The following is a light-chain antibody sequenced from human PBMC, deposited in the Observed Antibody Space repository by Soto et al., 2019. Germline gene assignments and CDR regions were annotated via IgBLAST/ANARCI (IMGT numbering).Light chain of an antibody. CDR1: SSDVGSYNL. CDR3: CSFASNSHLV. CDR2: EAS. Sequence: QSALTQPASLSGSPGQSITISCTGSSSDVGSYNLVSWYQQYPGKEPRLLIYEASKRPSGVSDRFSASKSGVTASLTISGLQAEDEADYYCCSFASNSHLVFGGGTKVTVL. J-gene: IGLJ3*02. V-gene: IGLV2-23*01.